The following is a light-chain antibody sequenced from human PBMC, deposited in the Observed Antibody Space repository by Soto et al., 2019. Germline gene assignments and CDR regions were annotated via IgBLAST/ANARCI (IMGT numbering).Light chain of an antibody. CDR3: QQYYTTPTWT. CDR2: WAS. CDR1: HVFFSRFRNKNY. Sequence: DIVMTQSPDSLTLSLGEMATINCKSIHVFFSRFRNKNYLGWFQQKPGQPPRLLIYWASTRESGVSDRFSGSGSGTDFTLTINSLQAEDVAVYYCQQYYTTPTWTFGQGTKVDIK. J-gene: IGKJ1*01. V-gene: IGKV4-1*01.